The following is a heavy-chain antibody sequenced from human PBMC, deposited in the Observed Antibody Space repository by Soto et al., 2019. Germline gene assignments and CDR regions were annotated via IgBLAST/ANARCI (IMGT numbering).Heavy chain of an antibody. D-gene: IGHD3-10*01. CDR1: GFTFSSYA. CDR3: AKDKHVRGGGVYYCDS. Sequence: EVQLLESGGGLVQPGGSLRLSCAASGFTFSSYAMSWVRQAPGKGLEWVSAISGSGGSTYYADSVKGRFTISRDNSKNTLYLQMNSLRAEDTAVYYCAKDKHVRGGGVYYCDSWGQGTLFTVSS. CDR2: ISGSGGST. V-gene: IGHV3-23*01. J-gene: IGHJ4*02.